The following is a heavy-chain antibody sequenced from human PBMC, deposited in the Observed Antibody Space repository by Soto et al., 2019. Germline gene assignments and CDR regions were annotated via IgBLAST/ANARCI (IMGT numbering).Heavy chain of an antibody. Sequence: PGGSLRLSCAASGFTFSSYWMSWVRQAPGKGMEWVANIKQDGSEKYYVDSVKGRFTISRDNAKNSLYLQMTSLRAEDTAVYYCARRYSGYDLDDFDIWGQGTMVTVSS. CDR3: ARRYSGYDLDDFDI. CDR1: GFTFSSYW. J-gene: IGHJ3*02. V-gene: IGHV3-7*01. CDR2: IKQDGSEK. D-gene: IGHD5-12*01.